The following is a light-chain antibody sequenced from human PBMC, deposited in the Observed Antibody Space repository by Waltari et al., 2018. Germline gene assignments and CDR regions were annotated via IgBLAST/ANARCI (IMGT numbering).Light chain of an antibody. V-gene: IGLV4-69*01. J-gene: IGLJ3*02. CDR1: SGHSSNI. Sequence: QLVLTQSPSASASLGASVKLNCTLSSGHSSNIVAWHQQKPAKGPRYLMKVNSDGSHATGDGIRDRFAGSSAGSERYLTISSLQSEDEADYYCQAGGHGTWVFGGVTKLTVV. CDR3: QAGGHGTWV. CDR2: VNSDGSH.